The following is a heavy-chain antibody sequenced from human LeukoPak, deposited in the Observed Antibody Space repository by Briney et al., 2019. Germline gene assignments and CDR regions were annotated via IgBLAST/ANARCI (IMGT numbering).Heavy chain of an antibody. D-gene: IGHD1-26*01. Sequence: PGGSLRLSCVASGFTFSSYWMAWVRQAPGKGLEWVANIKQDGSEKYYVDSVKGRFTISRDNAKNSLYLQMNNLRAEDTAVYYCARRRGSYSVDYWGQGTLVTVSS. CDR1: GFTFSSYW. CDR3: ARRRGSYSVDY. J-gene: IGHJ4*02. CDR2: IKQDGSEK. V-gene: IGHV3-7*01.